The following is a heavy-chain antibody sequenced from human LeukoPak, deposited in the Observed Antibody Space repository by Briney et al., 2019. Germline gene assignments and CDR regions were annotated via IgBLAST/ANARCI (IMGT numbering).Heavy chain of an antibody. CDR1: GGTFSSYT. J-gene: IGHJ4*02. CDR3: SVRGLIDGGGSYFDY. CDR2: IIPILDIT. D-gene: IGHD3-10*01. Sequence: GSSVKVSCKASGGTFSSYTISWVRQAPGQGLEWMGRIIPILDITNHAQKFQGRVTITADKSTSTAYMELSSLKSEDTAVYYCSVRGLIDGGGSYFDYWGQGTLVTVSS. V-gene: IGHV1-69*02.